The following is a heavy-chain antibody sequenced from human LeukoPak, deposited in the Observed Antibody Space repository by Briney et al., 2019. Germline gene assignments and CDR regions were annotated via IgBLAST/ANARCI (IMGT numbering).Heavy chain of an antibody. CDR2: IYYSGST. J-gene: IGHJ4*02. Sequence: SETLSLTCTVSGGSISSSSYYWGWIRQPPGKGLEWIGSIYYSGSTYYNPSLKSRVTISVDTSQNQFSLKLSSVTAADTAVYYCARRRYCSGGSCSYYFDYWGQGTLVTVSS. V-gene: IGHV4-39*01. CDR1: GGSISSSSYY. CDR3: ARRRYCSGGSCSYYFDY. D-gene: IGHD2-15*01.